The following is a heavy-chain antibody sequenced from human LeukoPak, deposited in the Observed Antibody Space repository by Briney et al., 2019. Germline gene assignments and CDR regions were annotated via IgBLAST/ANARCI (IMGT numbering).Heavy chain of an antibody. CDR2: IRYDGSNK. V-gene: IGHV3-30*02. CDR1: GFTFSSYG. D-gene: IGHD6-25*01. CDR3: AKDTAAGGDVFDI. Sequence: GGSLRLSCAASGFTFSSYGMHWVRQAPGKGLEWVAFIRYDGSNKYYADSVKGRFTISRDNAKNSLYLQMNSLRAEDTALYYCAKDTAAGGDVFDIWGQGTMVTVSS. J-gene: IGHJ3*02.